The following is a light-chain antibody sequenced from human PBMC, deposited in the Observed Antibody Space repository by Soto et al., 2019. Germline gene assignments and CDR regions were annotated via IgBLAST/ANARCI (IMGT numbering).Light chain of an antibody. CDR1: QSISSW. Sequence: DIQMTQSPSTLSASVGDRVTITGRASQSISSWLAWYQQKPGKAPKLLIYDASSLESGVPSRFSGSGSGTEFTLTSSSLQPDDFATYYCQQYNSYTGTFGQGTKVEIK. CDR3: QQYNSYTGT. J-gene: IGKJ1*01. V-gene: IGKV1-5*01. CDR2: DAS.